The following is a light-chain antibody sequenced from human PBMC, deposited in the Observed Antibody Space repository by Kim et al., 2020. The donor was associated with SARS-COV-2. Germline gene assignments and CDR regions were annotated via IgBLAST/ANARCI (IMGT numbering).Light chain of an antibody. CDR1: SSDVGGYNY. V-gene: IGLV2-14*03. J-gene: IGLJ1*01. CDR3: SSYTSSSTQV. CDR2: DVS. Sequence: ITITCTGTSSDVGGYNYVSWYQQHPGKATNLMIYDVSNRPSGVSNRFSGSKSGNTASLTISGLQAEDEADYYCSSYTSSSTQVFGTGTKVTVL.